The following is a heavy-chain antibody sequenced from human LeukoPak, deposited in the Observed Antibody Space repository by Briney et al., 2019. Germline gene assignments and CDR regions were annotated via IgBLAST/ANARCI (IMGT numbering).Heavy chain of an antibody. V-gene: IGHV4-39*01. CDR2: IYYSGST. Sequence: PSETLSLTCTVSGVSISSSSYYWGWIRQPPGKGLEWIGSIYYSGSTYYNPSLKSRVTISVDTSKNQFSLKLSSVTAADTAVYYCARYEITMIVVASDYWGQGTQVTVSS. CDR1: GVSISSSSYY. D-gene: IGHD3-22*01. CDR3: ARYEITMIVVASDY. J-gene: IGHJ4*02.